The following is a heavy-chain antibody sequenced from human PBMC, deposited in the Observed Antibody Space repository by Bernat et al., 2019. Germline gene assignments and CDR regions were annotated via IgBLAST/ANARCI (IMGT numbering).Heavy chain of an antibody. CDR2: IKQDGSEK. J-gene: IGHJ6*03. D-gene: IGHD6-13*01. V-gene: IGHV3-7*01. Sequence: EVQLVESGGGLVQPGGSLRLSCAASGFTFSSYWMSWVRQAPGKGLEWVANIKQDGSEKYYGDSVKGRFTISRDNAKNSLYLQMNSLRAEDTAVYYCARGPIAAAGTYYYYYMDVWGKGTTVTVSS. CDR1: GFTFSSYW. CDR3: ARGPIAAAGTYYYYYMDV.